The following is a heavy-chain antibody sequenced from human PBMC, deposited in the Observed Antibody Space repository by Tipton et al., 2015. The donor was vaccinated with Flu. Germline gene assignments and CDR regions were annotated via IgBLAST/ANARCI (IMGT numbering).Heavy chain of an antibody. V-gene: IGHV4-34*01. CDR1: GGSFSGYY. J-gene: IGHJ6*02. CDR3: GRGRGTAFGVVITPGGDV. CDR2: INHSGST. Sequence: TLSLTCAVSGGSFSGYYWSWIRQPPGKGLEWIGDINHSGSTNYNPSLKSRVTISLDTSKNQFSLRLSSVTAADTAVYYCGRGRGTAFGVVITPGGDVWGQGTTVTVSS. D-gene: IGHD3-3*01.